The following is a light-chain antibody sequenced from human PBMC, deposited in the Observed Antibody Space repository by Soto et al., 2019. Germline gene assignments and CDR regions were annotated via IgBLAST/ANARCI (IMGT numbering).Light chain of an antibody. CDR1: QSVSSY. Sequence: IVLTQSPATLSLSPGERATLSCRASQSVSSYLAWYQQKPGQAPRLLIYDASNRATGIPARFSGSGSGTDFTLTISDVQPEDFALYYCHQRQSWPRTFGQGTKVDIK. V-gene: IGKV3-11*01. J-gene: IGKJ1*01. CDR2: DAS. CDR3: HQRQSWPRT.